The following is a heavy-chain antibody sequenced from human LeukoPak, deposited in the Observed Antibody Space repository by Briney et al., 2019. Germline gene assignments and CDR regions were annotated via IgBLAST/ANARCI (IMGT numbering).Heavy chain of an antibody. CDR2: IYSGGST. CDR3: ARARYYGSGSYGAPDFDY. D-gene: IGHD3-10*01. J-gene: IGHJ4*02. Sequence: GGSLRLSCAASGFTVSSNYMSWVRQAPGKGLEWVSVIYSGGSTYYADSVKGRFTISRDNSKNTLYLQMNSLRAEDTAVYYCARARYYGSGSYGAPDFDYWGQGTLVTVSS. CDR1: GFTVSSNY. V-gene: IGHV3-53*05.